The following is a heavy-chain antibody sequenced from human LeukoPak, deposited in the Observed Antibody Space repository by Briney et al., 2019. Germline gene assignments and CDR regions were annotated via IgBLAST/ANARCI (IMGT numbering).Heavy chain of an antibody. D-gene: IGHD2-15*01. Sequence: SVKVSCKASGGTFSSYAISWVRQAPGQGLEWMGRIIPIFGTANYAQKFQGRVTITTNESTSTAYMELSSLRSEDTAVYYCARENCSGGSCYSDASYGFDYWGQGTLVTVSS. CDR3: ARENCSGGSCYSDASYGFDY. CDR1: GGTFSSYA. J-gene: IGHJ4*02. CDR2: IIPIFGTA. V-gene: IGHV1-69*05.